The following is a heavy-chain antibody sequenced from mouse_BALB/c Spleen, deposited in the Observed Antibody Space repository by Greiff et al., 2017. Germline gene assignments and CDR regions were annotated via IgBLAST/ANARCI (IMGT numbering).Heavy chain of an antibody. CDR3: AKGAYFYYAMDY. CDR1: GYSITSDYA. CDR2: ISYSGST. J-gene: IGHJ4*01. Sequence: ESGPGLVKPSQSLSLTCTVTGYSITSDYAWNWIRQFPGNKLEWMGYISYSGSTSYNPSLKSRISITRDTSKNQFFLQLNSVTTEDTATYYCAKGAYFYYAMDYWGQGTSVTVSS. D-gene: IGHD2-10*01. V-gene: IGHV3-2*02.